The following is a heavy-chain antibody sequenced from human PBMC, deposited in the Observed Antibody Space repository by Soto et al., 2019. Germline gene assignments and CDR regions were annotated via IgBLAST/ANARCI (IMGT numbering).Heavy chain of an antibody. D-gene: IGHD3-22*01. J-gene: IGHJ4*02. V-gene: IGHV3-48*03. CDR3: AKEGVLDQYDSAGQVFDL. CDR1: GFTFSTYE. CDR2: ISSSGHTI. Sequence: GGSLRLSCAASGFTFSTYEMNWVRQAPGKGLKWISYISSSGHTIYYADSVKGRFTISRDNSKNTLFLQMNGLSAEDTAVYYCAKEGVLDQYDSAGQVFDLCGQGTLVTVS.